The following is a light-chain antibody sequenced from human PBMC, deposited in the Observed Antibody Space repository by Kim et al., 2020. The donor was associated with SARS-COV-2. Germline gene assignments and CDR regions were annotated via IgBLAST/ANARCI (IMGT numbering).Light chain of an antibody. J-gene: IGKJ1*01. V-gene: IGKV1D-16*01. CDR2: AAS. CDR1: QGVSIW. Sequence: DIPMTKSPSSLSASVGDRVTINCLASQGVSIWLAWYQQKPEKTPKCLIYAASSLQSGVPSRFSGSGSGTDFTLTISNLQPEDFATYYCHQYDTDSRTFGQGTKVDIK. CDR3: HQYDTDSRT.